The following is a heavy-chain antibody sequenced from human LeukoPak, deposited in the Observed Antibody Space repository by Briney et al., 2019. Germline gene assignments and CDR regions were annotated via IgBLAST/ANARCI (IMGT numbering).Heavy chain of an antibody. V-gene: IGHV3-7*01. CDR2: IKQDGSEK. Sequence: GGSLRLPCAASGFTFSSYWMSWVRQAPGKGLEWVANIKQDGSEKYYVDSVKGRFTISRDNAKNSLYLQMNSLRAEDTAVYYCARDYDFWSGYYDYWGQGTLVTVSS. D-gene: IGHD3-3*01. CDR1: GFTFSSYW. CDR3: ARDYDFWSGYYDY. J-gene: IGHJ4*02.